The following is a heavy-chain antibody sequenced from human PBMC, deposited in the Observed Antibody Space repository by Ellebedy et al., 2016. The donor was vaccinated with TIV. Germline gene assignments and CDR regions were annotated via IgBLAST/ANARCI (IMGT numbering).Heavy chain of an antibody. J-gene: IGHJ4*02. Sequence: GESLKISCAASGFTVSTNYMNWVRQAPGKGLEWVSITYSDGTTYYADSVKGRFTIARDISMNTLYLQMNSLRAEDTAVYYCARDLTSYYGSGGLDYWGQGTLVTVSS. CDR1: GFTVSTNY. CDR3: ARDLTSYYGSGGLDY. D-gene: IGHD3-10*01. CDR2: TYSDGTT. V-gene: IGHV3-66*01.